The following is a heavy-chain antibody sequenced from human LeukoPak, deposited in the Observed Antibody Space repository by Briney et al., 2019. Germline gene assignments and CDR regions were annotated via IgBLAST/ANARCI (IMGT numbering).Heavy chain of an antibody. D-gene: IGHD3-22*01. CDR2: FYYSGST. V-gene: IGHV4-39*01. CDR1: GGSISSSSYY. J-gene: IGHJ4*02. CDR3: SAYYYDTSAAYYFDY. Sequence: SETLSLTCTVSGGSISSSSYYWGWIRQPPGKGLEWIGSFYYSGSTYCNPSLKSRVTMSVDTSKNQFSLKLSSVTAADTAVYYCSAYYYDTSAAYYFDYWGQGTLVTVSS.